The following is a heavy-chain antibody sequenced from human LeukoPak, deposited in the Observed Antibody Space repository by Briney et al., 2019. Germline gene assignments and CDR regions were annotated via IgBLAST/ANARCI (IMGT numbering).Heavy chain of an antibody. V-gene: IGHV3-21*01. CDR2: ISSSSSYI. CDR3: ARDRADFWSGSIPYYYYGMDV. CDR1: GFTFSSYS. Sequence: KTGGSLRLSCAASGFTFSSYSMNWVRQAPGKGLEWVSSISSSSSYIYYADSVKGRFTISRDNAKNSLYLQMNSLRAEDTAVYYCARDRADFWSGSIPYYYYGMDVWGQGTTVTVSS. J-gene: IGHJ6*02. D-gene: IGHD3-3*01.